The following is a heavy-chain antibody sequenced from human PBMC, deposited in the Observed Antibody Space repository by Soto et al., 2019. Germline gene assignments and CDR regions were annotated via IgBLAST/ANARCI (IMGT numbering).Heavy chain of an antibody. Sequence: PGESLKISCKGSGYSFTSYWIVWVRQMPGKGLEWMGIIYPGDSDTRYSPSFQGQVTISADKSISTAYLQWSSLKASDTAMYYCASSIAAAGRGSYFDYWGQGTLVTVSS. J-gene: IGHJ4*02. V-gene: IGHV5-51*01. CDR1: GYSFTSYW. CDR3: ASSIAAAGRGSYFDY. D-gene: IGHD6-13*01. CDR2: IYPGDSDT.